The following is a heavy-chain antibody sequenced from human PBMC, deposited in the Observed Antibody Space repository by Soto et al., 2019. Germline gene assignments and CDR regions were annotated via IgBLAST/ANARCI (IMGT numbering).Heavy chain of an antibody. D-gene: IGHD4-17*01. Sequence: ASLKVSCKASGYTFTSYAMHWVRQAPGQRLEWMGWINAGNGNTKYSQKFQGRVTITRDTSASTAYMELSSLRSEDTAVYYCARRGPPVKNFDYWGQGTLVTVSS. V-gene: IGHV1-3*01. CDR3: ARRGPPVKNFDY. CDR2: INAGNGNT. CDR1: GYTFTSYA. J-gene: IGHJ4*02.